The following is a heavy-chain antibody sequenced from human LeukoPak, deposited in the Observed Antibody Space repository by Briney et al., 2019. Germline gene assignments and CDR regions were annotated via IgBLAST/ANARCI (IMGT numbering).Heavy chain of an antibody. D-gene: IGHD2-21*01. CDR1: GGSISSSSCY. J-gene: IGHJ4*02. Sequence: SETLSLTCTVSGGSISSSSCYWGWIRQPPGKGLEWIGSIYYSGSTYYNPSLKSRVTISVDTSKNQFSLKLSSVTAADTAVYYCARAPRWGSYYFDYWGQGTLVTVSS. CDR3: ARAPRWGSYYFDY. CDR2: IYYSGST. V-gene: IGHV4-39*01.